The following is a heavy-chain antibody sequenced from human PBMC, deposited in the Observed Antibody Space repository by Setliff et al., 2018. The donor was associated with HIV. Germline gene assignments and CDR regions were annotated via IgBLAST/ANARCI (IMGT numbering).Heavy chain of an antibody. CDR3: ARYAAAEIGPHWFDP. V-gene: IGHV1-69*05. CDR2: IIPAFGTA. CDR1: GDTLSIHP. D-gene: IGHD6-13*01. Sequence: SVKVSCKASGDTLSIHPISWVRQAPGRGLDWMGGIIPAFGTANYAQKFQGRVTITTDESTSTAYMELSSLRSEDTAVYYCARYAAAEIGPHWFDPWGQGTLVTVSS. J-gene: IGHJ5*02.